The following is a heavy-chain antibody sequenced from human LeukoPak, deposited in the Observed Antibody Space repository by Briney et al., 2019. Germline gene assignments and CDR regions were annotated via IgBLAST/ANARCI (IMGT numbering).Heavy chain of an antibody. CDR2: ISGSGGST. CDR1: GFTFSSYA. J-gene: IGHJ4*02. D-gene: IGHD6-19*01. V-gene: IGHV3-23*01. Sequence: GGSLRLSCAVSGFTFSSYAMSWVRQAPGKGLEWVSAISGSGGSTYYADSVKGRFTISRDNSKNTLYLQMNSLRAEDTAVYYCAKDWDPWLGTDYWGQGTLVTVSS. CDR3: AKDWDPWLGTDY.